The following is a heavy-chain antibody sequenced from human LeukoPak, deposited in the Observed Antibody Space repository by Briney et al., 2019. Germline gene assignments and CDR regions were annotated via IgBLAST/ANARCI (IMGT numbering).Heavy chain of an antibody. CDR3: ARVRADSSGHDIDY. CDR2: LWYDGSNE. D-gene: IGHD3-22*01. Sequence: GTSLRLSCAASGFTFSAYVMHWVRQAPGKGLEWVAILWYDGSNEYYADSVKGRFTMSRDNSKNTLHLRMNSLRAEDTAVYYCARVRADSSGHDIDYWGQGTLVTVSS. J-gene: IGHJ4*02. V-gene: IGHV3-33*01. CDR1: GFTFSAYV.